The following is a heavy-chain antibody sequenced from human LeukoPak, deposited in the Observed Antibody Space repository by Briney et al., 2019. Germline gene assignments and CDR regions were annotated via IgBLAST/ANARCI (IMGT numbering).Heavy chain of an antibody. V-gene: IGHV5-51*01. Sequence: GESLKISCTVSGYSFTTYWIGWGRQMPGKGLGWVGLGYPTDCGSRYCQSFQGHVTFPVDTSISPAYLQWNSLEASDTAMYYCAREGGPWGQGTLVTVSS. J-gene: IGHJ5*02. CDR3: AREGGP. CDR2: GYPTDCGS. D-gene: IGHD1-26*01. CDR1: GYSFTTYW.